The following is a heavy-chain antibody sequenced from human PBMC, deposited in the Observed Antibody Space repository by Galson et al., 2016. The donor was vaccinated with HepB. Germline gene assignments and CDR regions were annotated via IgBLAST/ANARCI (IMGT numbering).Heavy chain of an antibody. Sequence: SLRLSCAASGFRLSDYGMHWVRQAPGKGLEWVAVIWFDGSNIHYVDSVKDRFTISRDNSKNTLYLQMNNLSAEDTAVYFCAKETSNWGQYYFDYWAQGPRSPSP. D-gene: IGHD7-27*01. CDR2: IWFDGSNI. J-gene: IGHJ4*02. CDR1: GFRLSDYG. CDR3: AKETSNWGQYYFDY. V-gene: IGHV3-33*06.